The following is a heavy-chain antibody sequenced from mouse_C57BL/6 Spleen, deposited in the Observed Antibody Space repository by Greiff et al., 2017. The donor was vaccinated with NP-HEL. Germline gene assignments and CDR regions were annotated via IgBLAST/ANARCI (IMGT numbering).Heavy chain of an antibody. V-gene: IGHV1-82*01. CDR2: IYPGDGDT. Sequence: QVHVKQSGPELVKPGASVKISCKASGYAFSSSWMNWVKQRPGKGLEWIGRIYPGDGDTNYNGKFKGKATLTADKSSSTAYMQLSSLTSEDSAVYFCARSGSNPYAMDDWGQGTSVTVSS. CDR3: ARSGSNPYAMDD. J-gene: IGHJ4*01. D-gene: IGHD2-5*01. CDR1: GYAFSSSW.